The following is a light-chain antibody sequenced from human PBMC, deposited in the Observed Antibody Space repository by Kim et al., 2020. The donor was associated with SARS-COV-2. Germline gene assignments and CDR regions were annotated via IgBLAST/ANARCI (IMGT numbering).Light chain of an antibody. Sequence: TITSTGTSTDIGGFNYVSWYQQHPGKAPKLIIYEVSKRPSGVPDRFSGSKSDNTASLTVSGLQAEDEADYYCSSYAGSNNFVVFGGGTQLTVL. CDR3: SSYAGSNNFVV. V-gene: IGLV2-8*01. CDR2: EVS. CDR1: STDIGGFNY. J-gene: IGLJ2*01.